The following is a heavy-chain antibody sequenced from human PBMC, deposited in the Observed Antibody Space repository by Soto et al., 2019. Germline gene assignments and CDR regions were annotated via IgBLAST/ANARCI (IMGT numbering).Heavy chain of an antibody. V-gene: IGHV4-59*01. Sequence: PSETLSLTCTVSGGSISSYYWSWIRQSPGKGLEWIGYIYYSGSTNYNPSLKSRVTISVDTSKNQFSLKLSSVTAADTAVYYCARDHSGSYYAFDIWGQGTMVTVSS. CDR1: GGSISSYY. CDR3: ARDHSGSYYAFDI. CDR2: IYYSGST. D-gene: IGHD1-26*01. J-gene: IGHJ3*02.